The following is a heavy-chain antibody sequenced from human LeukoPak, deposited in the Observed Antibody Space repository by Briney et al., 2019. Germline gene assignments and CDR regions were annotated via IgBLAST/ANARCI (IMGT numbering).Heavy chain of an antibody. CDR2: INHIGST. V-gene: IGHV4-34*01. CDR1: GGSFSGYY. J-gene: IGHJ4*02. Sequence: SETLSLTCPVYGGSFSGYYWGWIAKPPGKGLRWIGDINHIGSTNYNPSLKSRVTISVDTSKNQFSLKLSSVTAADTAVYYCARTSHYYDSSGYYYWGQGTLVTVSS. D-gene: IGHD3-22*01. CDR3: ARTSHYYDSSGYYY.